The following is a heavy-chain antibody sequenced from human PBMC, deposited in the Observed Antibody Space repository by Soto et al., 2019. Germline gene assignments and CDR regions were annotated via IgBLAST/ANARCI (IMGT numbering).Heavy chain of an antibody. CDR3: ARGRYKSDTSGPYFDY. J-gene: IGHJ4*02. CDR2: INHSGST. Sequence: QVQLQQWGAGLLRPSETLSLTCAVYGGSFSGYYWSWIRQPPGKGLEWMGEINHSGSTNYNPSLKSRVTMSVDTYKNQFSLRLSSVTAADTAVFYCARGRYKSDTSGPYFDYWGQGTLVTVSS. CDR1: GGSFSGYY. V-gene: IGHV4-34*01. D-gene: IGHD3-22*01.